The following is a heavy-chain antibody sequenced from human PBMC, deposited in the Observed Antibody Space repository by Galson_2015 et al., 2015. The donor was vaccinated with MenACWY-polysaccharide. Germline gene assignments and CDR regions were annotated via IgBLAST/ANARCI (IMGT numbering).Heavy chain of an antibody. V-gene: IGHV3-23*01. CDR1: GFTFSSYG. D-gene: IGHD3-10*01. J-gene: IGHJ4*02. CDR3: AKGAAHYGSGNYYDY. CDR2: LSPTTGNT. Sequence: SLRLSCAASGFTFSSYGMGWVRQAPGKGLEWVSGLSPTTGNTYYADSVRGRFTISRDNSKNTLYLQMDSLRAEDTALYYCAKGAAHYGSGNYYDYLGQGTQVTVSS.